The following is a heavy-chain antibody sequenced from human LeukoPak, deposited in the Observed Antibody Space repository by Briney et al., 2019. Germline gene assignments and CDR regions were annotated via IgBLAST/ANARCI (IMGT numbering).Heavy chain of an antibody. CDR3: ARRRAVRGVYYFDN. Sequence: GESLKISCKDSGYSFTNYWIVWVRQMPGEGLELMGIIYPGDSDTKYHPSFEGQVTISADKSISTAYLQWSSLKASDTAMYYCARRRAVRGVYYFDNWGQGTLVTVSS. V-gene: IGHV5-51*01. CDR2: IYPGDSDT. CDR1: GYSFTNYW. J-gene: IGHJ4*02. D-gene: IGHD3-10*01.